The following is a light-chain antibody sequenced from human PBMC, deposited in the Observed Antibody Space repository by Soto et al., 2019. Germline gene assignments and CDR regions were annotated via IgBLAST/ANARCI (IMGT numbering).Light chain of an antibody. CDR3: QSYDSSLSGSV. CDR2: GNS. V-gene: IGLV1-40*01. Sequence: QSVLTQPPSVSGAPGQRVTISCTGSSSNIGAGYDVHWYQQLPGTAPKLLIYGNSNLPSGVPDRFSGSKSGTSASRAITGLQAEDDADYYCQSYDSSLSGSVLGTGTKLTVL. CDR1: SSNIGAGYD. J-gene: IGLJ1*01.